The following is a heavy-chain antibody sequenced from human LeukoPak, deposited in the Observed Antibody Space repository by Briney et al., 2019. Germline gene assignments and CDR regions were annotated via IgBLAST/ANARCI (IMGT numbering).Heavy chain of an antibody. CDR1: GFTFSTYA. Sequence: PGGSLRLSCAASGFTFSTYAMSWVRQAPGKGLEWLSAISSSGSTTYYADSVKGRFTISRDNSKNTLYLQMNSLKAEDTAVYYCAKVRQLYFPHYDYWGQGTLVTVSS. CDR3: AKVRQLYFPHYDY. D-gene: IGHD2/OR15-2a*01. CDR2: ISSSGSTT. J-gene: IGHJ4*02. V-gene: IGHV3-23*01.